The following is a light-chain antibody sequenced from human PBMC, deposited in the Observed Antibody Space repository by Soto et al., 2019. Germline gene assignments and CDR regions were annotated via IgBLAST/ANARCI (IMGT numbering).Light chain of an antibody. V-gene: IGKV3-11*01. J-gene: IGKJ1*01. CDR3: QQRSNWPPWT. CDR2: DAS. Sequence: ILFRKSPAPLSLSPGDRASLTCRASQSVSSYLAWDHQTPGQAHPLLIYDASNRATGIPARFSASASGTDLTLPISRLESEDLAVYYCQQRSNWPPWTFGQGTKVDIK. CDR1: QSVSSY.